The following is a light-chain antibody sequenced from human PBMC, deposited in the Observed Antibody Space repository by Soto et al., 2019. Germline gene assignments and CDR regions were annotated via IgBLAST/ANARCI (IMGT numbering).Light chain of an antibody. CDR3: QQYGSSPPYT. J-gene: IGKJ2*01. V-gene: IGKV3-20*01. CDR2: GSS. CDR1: QSVTTKY. Sequence: EVVLTQSPGTLSLSPGERATLSCRASQSVTTKYLAWYQQKPGQAPRLLIFGSSDRATGIPDRFSGSGSGTDSTPTISRLEPEDFGVYYCQQYGSSPPYTFGQGIKREI.